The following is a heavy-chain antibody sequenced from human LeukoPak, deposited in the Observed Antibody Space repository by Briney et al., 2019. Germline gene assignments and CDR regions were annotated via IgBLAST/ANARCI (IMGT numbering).Heavy chain of an antibody. CDR2: IKQDGSEK. CDR1: GFTFSDYY. CDR3: ARDNVASGSFDI. V-gene: IGHV3-7*01. Sequence: GGSLRLSCAASGFTFSDYYMSWIRQAPGKGLEWVATIKQDGSEKHYGDSVKGRFTISRDNAKNSLYLQMSSLRAEDTAVYYCARDNVASGSFDIWGQGTMVTVSS. J-gene: IGHJ3*02. D-gene: IGHD3-3*02.